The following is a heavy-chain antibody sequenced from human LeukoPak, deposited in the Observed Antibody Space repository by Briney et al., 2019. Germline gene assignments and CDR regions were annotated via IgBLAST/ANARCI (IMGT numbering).Heavy chain of an antibody. Sequence: GGSLRLSCGASGFTFSRYSVNWVRQAPGKGLEWVSSIVGSTSNYIYYADSVKGRFTISRDDAKSSLYLQMNSLRAEDTAVYYCARTYDSSGSNSFDMWGQGTMVTVSS. V-gene: IGHV3-21*01. J-gene: IGHJ3*02. CDR2: IVGSTSNYI. D-gene: IGHD3-22*01. CDR3: ARTYDSSGSNSFDM. CDR1: GFTFSRYS.